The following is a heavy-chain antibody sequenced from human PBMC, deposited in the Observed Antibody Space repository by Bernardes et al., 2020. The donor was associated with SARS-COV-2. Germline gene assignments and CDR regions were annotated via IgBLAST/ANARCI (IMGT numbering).Heavy chain of an antibody. D-gene: IGHD3-10*01. V-gene: IGHV4-34*01. CDR3: ARSVHRGLNMIRSPALIDI. J-gene: IGHJ3*02. CDR2: INHSGST. Sequence: SETLSLTCAVYGGSFSGYYWSWIRQPPGKGLEWIGEINHSGSTNYNPSLKSRVTISVDTSKNQFSLKLSSVTAADTAVYYCARSVHRGLNMIRSPALIDIWGQGTMVTVSS. CDR1: GGSFSGYY.